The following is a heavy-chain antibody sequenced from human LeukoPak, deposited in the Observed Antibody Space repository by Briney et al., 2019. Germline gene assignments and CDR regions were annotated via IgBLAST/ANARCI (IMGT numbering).Heavy chain of an antibody. CDR2: ISYDGSNK. D-gene: IGHD6-19*01. CDR3: AKDLLAVRAFDI. J-gene: IGHJ3*02. CDR1: GFTFSNYG. V-gene: IGHV3-30*18. Sequence: PGGSLRLSCAASGFTFSNYGMHWVRQAPGKGLEWVAVISYDGSNKYYADSVKGRFTISRDNSKNTLYLQMNSLRAEDTAVYYCAKDLLAVRAFDIWGQGTMVTVSS.